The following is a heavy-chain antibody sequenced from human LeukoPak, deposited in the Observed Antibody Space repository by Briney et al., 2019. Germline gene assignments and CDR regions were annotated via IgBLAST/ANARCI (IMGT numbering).Heavy chain of an antibody. CDR3: AHRYYTGGNFHFDY. V-gene: IGHV2-5*02. Sequence: SGPPLVKPTQTLTLTCTFSGFSLSTSGVGVAWIRQPPGKALEWLALIYWDDDKRYSPSLKSRLTITKGTSKNQVVLTMTNMDPVDTATYYCAHRYYTGGNFHFDYWGQGTLVTVSS. J-gene: IGHJ4*02. CDR2: IYWDDDK. CDR1: GFSLSTSGVG. D-gene: IGHD2-8*02.